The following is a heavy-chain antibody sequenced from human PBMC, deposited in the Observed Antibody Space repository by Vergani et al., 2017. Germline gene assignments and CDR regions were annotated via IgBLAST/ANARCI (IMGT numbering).Heavy chain of an antibody. J-gene: IGHJ4*02. CDR3: ARGVGATTFDY. Sequence: QVQLVQSGAEVKKPGASVKVSCKASGGTFSSYAISWVRQAPGQGLEWMGRIIPILGIANYAQKFQGRVTITADKSTSTAYMELSSLRSEDTAVYYCARGVGATTFDYWGQGTLVTVSS. CDR1: GGTFSSYA. V-gene: IGHV1-69*04. D-gene: IGHD1-26*01. CDR2: IIPILGIA.